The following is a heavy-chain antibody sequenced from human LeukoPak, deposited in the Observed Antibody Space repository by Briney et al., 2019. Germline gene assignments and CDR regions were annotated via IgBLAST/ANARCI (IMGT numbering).Heavy chain of an antibody. D-gene: IGHD1-1*01. CDR3: ARFGSSTWYKGAFDI. Sequence: PSETLSLTCTVSGGSISSYYWSWIRQPPGKGLEWIGYIYYSGSTNYNPSLESRVTISVDTSKNQFSLNLTSVTAADTAVYYCARFGSSTWYKGAFDIWGQGTMVTVAS. CDR2: IYYSGST. J-gene: IGHJ3*02. V-gene: IGHV4-59*12. CDR1: GGSISSYY.